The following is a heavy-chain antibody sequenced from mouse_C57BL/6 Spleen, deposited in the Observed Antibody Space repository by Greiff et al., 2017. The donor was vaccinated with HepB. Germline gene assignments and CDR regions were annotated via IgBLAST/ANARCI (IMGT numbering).Heavy chain of an antibody. V-gene: IGHV1-85*01. CDR1: GYTFTSYD. D-gene: IGHD1-1*01. CDR2: IYPRAGST. J-gene: IGHJ2*01. CDR3: ARWEDGHCDY. Sequence: QVQLQQSGPELVKPGASVKLSCKASGYTFTSYDINWVKQRPGQGLEWIGWIYPRAGSTKYNEKFKGKATLTVDTSSSTAYMELHSLTSEDSAVYFCARWEDGHCDYWGKGTTLTVSS.